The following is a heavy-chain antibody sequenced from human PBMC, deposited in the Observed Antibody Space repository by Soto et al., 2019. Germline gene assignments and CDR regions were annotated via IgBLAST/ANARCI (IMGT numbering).Heavy chain of an antibody. CDR3: AIGLQRADH. D-gene: IGHD6-25*01. CDR2: IYIGGAT. Sequence: VGSLRLSCADSGFTVTDHYENWVRQAPGKGLEWVSVIYIGGATYYRDSVQGRFTLSRDPSDNSVSLHMNNLTGADTAVYFSAIGLQRADHWVLGTLVTVSS. V-gene: IGHV3-53*01. J-gene: IGHJ5*02. CDR1: GFTVTDHY.